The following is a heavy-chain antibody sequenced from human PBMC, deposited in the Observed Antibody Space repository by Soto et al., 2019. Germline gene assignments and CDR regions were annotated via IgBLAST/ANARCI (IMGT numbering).Heavy chain of an antibody. CDR2: INHSGST. J-gene: IGHJ6*02. CDR1: GGSFSGYY. CDR3: ARGFGTGTTVYYGMDV. D-gene: IGHD1-7*01. Sequence: TSETLSLTCAVYGGSFSGYYWSWIRQPPGKGREWIGEINHSGSTNYNPSLKSRVTISVETSKNQFSLKLSSVTAADTAVYYCARGFGTGTTVYYGMDVWGQGTTVTVSS. V-gene: IGHV4-34*01.